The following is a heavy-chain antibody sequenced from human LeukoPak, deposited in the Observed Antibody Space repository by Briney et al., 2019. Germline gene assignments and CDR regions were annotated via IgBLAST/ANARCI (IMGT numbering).Heavy chain of an antibody. Sequence: GASVKVSCKASGGTFSSYAISWVRQAPGQGLEWMGGIIPIFGTANYAQKFQGRVTITADESTSTAYMELSSLRSEDTAVYYCATGYCSSTSCYAETNHYYYYGMDVWGQGTTVTVSS. D-gene: IGHD2-2*01. J-gene: IGHJ6*02. CDR2: IIPIFGTA. CDR3: ATGYCSSTSCYAETNHYYYYGMDV. V-gene: IGHV1-69*13. CDR1: GGTFSSYA.